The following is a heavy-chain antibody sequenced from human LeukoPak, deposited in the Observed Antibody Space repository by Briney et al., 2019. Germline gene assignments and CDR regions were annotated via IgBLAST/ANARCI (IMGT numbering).Heavy chain of an antibody. CDR2: IYSGGST. Sequence: GGSLRLSCAASGFTVSSNYMSWVRQAPGKGLEWVSVIYSGGSTYYADSVKGRFTISRDNSKNTLYLQMNSLRAEDTAVYYCAKDPVRLEGAAAGDYWGQGTLVTVSS. D-gene: IGHD6-13*01. CDR3: AKDPVRLEGAAAGDY. CDR1: GFTVSSNY. J-gene: IGHJ4*02. V-gene: IGHV3-53*01.